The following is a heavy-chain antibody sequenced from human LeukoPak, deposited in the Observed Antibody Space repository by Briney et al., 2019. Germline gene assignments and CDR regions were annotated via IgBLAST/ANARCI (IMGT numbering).Heavy chain of an antibody. J-gene: IGHJ4*02. Sequence: ASVKVSCKASGGTFSSYAISWVRQAPGQGLEWMGRIIPILGITNYAQKFQGRVTITADKSTSTAYMELSSLRSEDTAVYYCARVGQQANTDYWGQGTLVTVSS. D-gene: IGHD6-13*01. V-gene: IGHV1-69*04. CDR1: GGTFSSYA. CDR2: IIPILGIT. CDR3: ARVGQQANTDY.